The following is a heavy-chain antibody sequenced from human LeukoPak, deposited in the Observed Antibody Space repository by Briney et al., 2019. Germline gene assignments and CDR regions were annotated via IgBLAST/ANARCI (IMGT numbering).Heavy chain of an antibody. V-gene: IGHV3-33*01. D-gene: IGHD3-10*01. CDR1: GFTFSSYG. Sequence: GGSLRLSCAASGFTFSSYGMHWVRQAPGKGLEWVAVIWYDGSNKYYADSVKGRFTISRDNSKNTLYLQMNSLRAEDTAVYYCARDKITMVRGALEWDWGQGTLVTIS. CDR3: ARDKITMVRGALEWD. CDR2: IWYDGSNK. J-gene: IGHJ4*02.